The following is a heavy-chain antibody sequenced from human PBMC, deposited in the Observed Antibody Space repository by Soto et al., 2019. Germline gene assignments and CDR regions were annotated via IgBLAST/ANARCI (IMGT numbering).Heavy chain of an antibody. V-gene: IGHV4-39*07. D-gene: IGHD6-25*01. Sequence: AETLSLTCTVSGDSISSSSYYWGWIRQPPGKGLEWIGSIYYSGSTYYNPSLKGRVTITADESTSTAYMELSSLRSEDTAVYYCARGAARLYGMDVWGQGTTVTVSS. CDR2: IYYSGST. CDR3: ARGAARLYGMDV. J-gene: IGHJ6*02. CDR1: GDSISSSSYY.